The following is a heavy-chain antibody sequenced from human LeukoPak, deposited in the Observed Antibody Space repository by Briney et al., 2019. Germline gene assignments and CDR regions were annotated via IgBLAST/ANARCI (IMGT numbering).Heavy chain of an antibody. CDR2: ISSSGSTI. V-gene: IGHV3-48*03. CDR3: ARYNAFDI. Sequence: GGSLRLSXAASGFTFSSYEMNWVRQTPGKGLEWVSYISSSGSTIYYADSVKGRFTISRDNAKNSLYLQMNSLRAADTAVYYCARYNAFDIWGQGTMVTVSS. CDR1: GFTFSSYE. D-gene: IGHD1-14*01. J-gene: IGHJ3*02.